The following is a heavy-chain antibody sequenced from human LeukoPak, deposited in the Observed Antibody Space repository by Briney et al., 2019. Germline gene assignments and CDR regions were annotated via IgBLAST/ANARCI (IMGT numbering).Heavy chain of an antibody. CDR3: TGGLYTVSAYDY. V-gene: IGHV3-74*01. D-gene: IGHD4-11*01. J-gene: IGHJ4*02. Sequence: GGSLRLSCAASGFTFSTYWMHWVRQAPGKGLGWVSRINGDGSSTVYADSVKGRFTVSRDNAKSTMYLQMNSLRAEDTALYYCTGGLYTVSAYDYWGQGTLVTVSS. CDR2: INGDGSST. CDR1: GFTFSTYW.